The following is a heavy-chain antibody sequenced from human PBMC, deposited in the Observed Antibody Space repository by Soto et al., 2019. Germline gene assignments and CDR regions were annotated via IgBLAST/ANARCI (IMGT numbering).Heavy chain of an antibody. CDR2: ISSSSSYT. CDR1: GFTFSDYY. D-gene: IGHD2-15*01. Sequence: PGGSLRLSCAASGFTFSDYYMSWIRQAPGKGLEWVSYISSSSSYTNYADSVKGRFTISRDNAKNSLYLQMNSLRAEDTAVYYCARDEYCSGGSCVLTDYWGQGPLVTVYS. J-gene: IGHJ4*02. CDR3: ARDEYCSGGSCVLTDY. V-gene: IGHV3-11*06.